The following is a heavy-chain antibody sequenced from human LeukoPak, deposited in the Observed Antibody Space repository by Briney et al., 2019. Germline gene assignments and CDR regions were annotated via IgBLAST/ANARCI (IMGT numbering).Heavy chain of an antibody. V-gene: IGHV1-2*02. D-gene: IGHD5-18*01. CDR3: ARGYLHAFDI. CDR1: GYTFTDYY. Sequence: ASVKVSCKASGYTFTDYYIHWVRQAPGQGLEWMGWINPKSGGIEYAQKFRGRVTVTRDTSITTVYMELSSLRSDDTAVFYCARGYLHAFDIWGQGTMVTVSS. CDR2: INPKSGGI. J-gene: IGHJ3*02.